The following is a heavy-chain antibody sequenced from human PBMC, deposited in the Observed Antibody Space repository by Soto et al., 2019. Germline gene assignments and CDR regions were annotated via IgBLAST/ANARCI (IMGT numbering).Heavy chain of an antibody. CDR3: ATRPTFSYGWPEKFLQH. CDR2: IKSKADGGTA. CDR1: GFTFTNAW. Sequence: EVQLVESGGGLVKPGGSLRLSCAASGFTFTNAWMTWVRQAPGKGLDWVGRIKSKADGGTADYAAPVKGRFTISRDDSKNTLFLQMISLKAGDTAVYYCATRPTFSYGWPEKFLQHWGQGTLVTVSS. V-gene: IGHV3-15*01. J-gene: IGHJ1*01. D-gene: IGHD3-10*01.